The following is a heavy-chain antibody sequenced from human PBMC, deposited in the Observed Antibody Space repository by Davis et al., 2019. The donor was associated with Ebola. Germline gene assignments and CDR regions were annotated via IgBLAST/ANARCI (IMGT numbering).Heavy chain of an antibody. J-gene: IGHJ6*02. D-gene: IGHD3-3*01. CDR1: GYTFTAYY. CDR2: INPNSGGT. V-gene: IGHV1-2*02. Sequence: AASVKVSCKASGYTFTAYYMHWVRQAPGQGLEWMGWINPNSGGTNYAQKFQGRVTMTTDTSTSTAYMELRSLRSDDTAVYYCARVRITIFGVVIPSGGMDVWGQGTTVTVSS. CDR3: ARVRITIFGVVIPSGGMDV.